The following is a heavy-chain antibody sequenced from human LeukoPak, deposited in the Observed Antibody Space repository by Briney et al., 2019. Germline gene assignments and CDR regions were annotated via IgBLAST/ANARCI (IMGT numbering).Heavy chain of an antibody. Sequence: PGGFLRLSCVASGFTFSAYWMSWVRQAPGKGLEYMASIKQDGSETYYVDSVKGRFTISRDNAKNSLYLQMNSLRAEDTAVYYCARYRIRGVNWFDPWGEGTLVTVSS. CDR3: ARYRIRGVNWFDP. V-gene: IGHV3-7*01. CDR1: GFTFSAYW. J-gene: IGHJ5*02. CDR2: IKQDGSET. D-gene: IGHD3-10*01.